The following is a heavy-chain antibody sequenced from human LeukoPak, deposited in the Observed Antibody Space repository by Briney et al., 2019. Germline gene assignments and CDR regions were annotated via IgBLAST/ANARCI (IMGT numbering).Heavy chain of an antibody. J-gene: IGHJ4*02. CDR3: AKDRASRAVATDY. CDR1: GFTFSSYV. CDR2: ISGSGVNT. D-gene: IGHD6-19*01. V-gene: IGHV3-23*01. Sequence: PGGSLRLSCAASGFTFSSYVMNWVRQAPGKGLDWVSAISGSGVNTYYADSVKGRFTISRDNSKNTLYLQMNSLRAEDTAVYYCAKDRASRAVATDYWGQGTLVTVSS.